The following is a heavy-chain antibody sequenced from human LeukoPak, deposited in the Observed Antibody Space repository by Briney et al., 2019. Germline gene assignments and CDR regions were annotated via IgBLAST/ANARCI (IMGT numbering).Heavy chain of an antibody. CDR1: GFTFSAYA. Sequence: PGGSLRLSCAASGFTFSAYAMSWVRQAPGKGLEWVSTFSDTDTGTYYADSVKGRFTISGDTSKNTLYLQMSGLRAEDTAIYYCAKDLGDGYASDYWGQGTLVTVSS. D-gene: IGHD5-24*01. CDR3: AKDLGDGYASDY. CDR2: FSDTDTGT. J-gene: IGHJ4*02. V-gene: IGHV3-23*01.